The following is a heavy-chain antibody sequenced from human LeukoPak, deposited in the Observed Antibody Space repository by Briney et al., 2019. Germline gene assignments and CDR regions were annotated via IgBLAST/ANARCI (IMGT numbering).Heavy chain of an antibody. J-gene: IGHJ4*02. CDR2: IYWNDDK. CDR3: AHRIAPGGTFDY. Sequence: SGPTLVKPTQTLTLTCSFSGFSLSTSGVGVGWIRQPPGKALEWLALIYWNDDKLYSPSLKSRLTITKDTSKNQVVLTLANMDPVDAATYYCAHRIAPGGTFDYWGQGALVTVSS. V-gene: IGHV2-5*01. CDR1: GFSLSTSGVG. D-gene: IGHD6-13*01.